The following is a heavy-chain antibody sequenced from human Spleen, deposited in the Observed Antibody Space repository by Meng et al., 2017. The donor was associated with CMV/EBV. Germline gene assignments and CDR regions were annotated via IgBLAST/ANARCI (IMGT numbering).Heavy chain of an antibody. CDR3: AKDLGSSHAFDI. CDR1: GFTFSSYG. J-gene: IGHJ3*02. V-gene: IGHV3-33*06. D-gene: IGHD1-26*01. CDR2: IWYDGSNK. Sequence: GGSLRLSCAASGFTFSSYGMHWVRQAPGKGLEWVAIIWYDGSNKYYAESVKGRFTISRDNSKNTLYLQMSSLRAEDTAVYYCAKDLGSSHAFDIWGQGTMVTVSS.